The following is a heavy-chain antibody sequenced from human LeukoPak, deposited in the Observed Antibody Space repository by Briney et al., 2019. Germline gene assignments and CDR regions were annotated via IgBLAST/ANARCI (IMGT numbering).Heavy chain of an antibody. CDR3: ARTDQGGSSWYFGFRKFDY. V-gene: IGHV1-18*04. CDR2: ISAYNGNT. Sequence: ASVKVSCKASGYTFTSYYMHWVRRAPGQGLEWMGWISAYNGNTNYAQKLQGRVTMTTDTSTSTAYMELRSLRSDDTAVYYCARTDQGGSSWYFGFRKFDYWGQGTLVTVSS. J-gene: IGHJ4*02. CDR1: GYTFTSYY. D-gene: IGHD6-13*01.